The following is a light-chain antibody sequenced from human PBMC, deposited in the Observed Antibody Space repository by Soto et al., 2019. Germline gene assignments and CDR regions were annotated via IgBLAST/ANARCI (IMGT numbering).Light chain of an antibody. CDR1: QDISNY. CDR3: EQYHNYPLT. V-gene: IGKV1-16*02. J-gene: IGKJ4*01. Sequence: IQMTQSPSSMSASVGDRVTITCRASQDISNYLAWFQQKPGTAPKFLIYAASSLKSGVPSKFSGSGSGTDFTLTISILQPEDFATYYFEQYHNYPLTFGGGTNVEIK. CDR2: AAS.